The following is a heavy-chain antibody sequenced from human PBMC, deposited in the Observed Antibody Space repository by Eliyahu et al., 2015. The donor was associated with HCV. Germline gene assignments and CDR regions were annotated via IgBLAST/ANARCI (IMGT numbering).Heavy chain of an antibody. Sequence: EVQLVESGGGLVQPGGSLRLSCAASXFTFXSFWMHWVRQAPGKGLVWVSRIXKDGSSADYADSVKGRFTISRDKAKNTLYLQMNSLRAEDTAVYYCARDLFAVAGEGLGYWGQGTLVTVSS. CDR2: IXKDGSSA. CDR1: XFTFXSFW. D-gene: IGHD6-19*01. J-gene: IGHJ4*02. V-gene: IGHV3-74*01. CDR3: ARDLFAVAGEGLGY.